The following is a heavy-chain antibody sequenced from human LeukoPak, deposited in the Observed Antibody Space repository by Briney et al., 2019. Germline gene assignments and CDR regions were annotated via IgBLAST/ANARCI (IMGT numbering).Heavy chain of an antibody. Sequence: GESLKISCKGSGYSFTSYWIGWVRQMPGKGLEWMGIIYPGDSDTRYSPSFQGQVTISADKSISTAYLQWSSLKASDTAMYYCARPLEMATIKGGFYYSDYWGQGTLVTVSS. CDR3: ARPLEMATIKGGFYYSDY. J-gene: IGHJ4*02. V-gene: IGHV5-51*01. D-gene: IGHD5-24*01. CDR1: GYSFTSYW. CDR2: IYPGDSDT.